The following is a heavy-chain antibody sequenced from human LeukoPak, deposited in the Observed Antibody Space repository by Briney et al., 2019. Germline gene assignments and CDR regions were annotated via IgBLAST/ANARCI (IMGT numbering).Heavy chain of an antibody. V-gene: IGHV3-7*01. J-gene: IGHJ3*02. D-gene: IGHD6-13*01. Sequence: HSGGSLRLSCAASGLTFSRYWMTWFRQAPGKGLEWVANIKQDGSEKYYVDSVKGRFTISRDNAKNSLYLQMNSLRAEDTAVYYCARHEISAAAPGAFDIWGLGTMVTVSS. CDR2: IKQDGSEK. CDR3: ARHEISAAAPGAFDI. CDR1: GLTFSRYW.